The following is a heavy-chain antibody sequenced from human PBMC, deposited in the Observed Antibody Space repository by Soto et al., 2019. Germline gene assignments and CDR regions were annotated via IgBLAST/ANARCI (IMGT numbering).Heavy chain of an antibody. J-gene: IGHJ4*02. D-gene: IGHD5-18*01. V-gene: IGHV1-69*12. CDR1: GGTFSTYA. CDR3: ASGIQLWLRRINNGYSG. Sequence: QVQLVQSGAEVKKPESSVKVSCKAPGGTFSTYAISWVRQAPGQGLEWMGGIITMFGTANYAQRFQDRVTITADESTKTVYRELSSLRSEDTAVYFCASGIQLWLRRINNGYSGWGQGTLVTVSS. CDR2: IITMFGTA.